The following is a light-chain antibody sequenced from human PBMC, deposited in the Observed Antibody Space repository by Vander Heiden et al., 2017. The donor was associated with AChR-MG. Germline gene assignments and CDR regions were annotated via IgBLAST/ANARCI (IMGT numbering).Light chain of an antibody. CDR3: QQSYSTPIN. J-gene: IGKJ5*01. V-gene: IGKV1-39*01. Sequence: DIQMTQSPSSLSASVGDRVTITCRASQSISSYLNWYQQKPGKAPKLLIYAASSLQSGVPSRFSGSGSGTDFTLTISSLQPEDFATYYCQQSYSTPINVGQGTRLEMK. CDR2: AAS. CDR1: QSISSY.